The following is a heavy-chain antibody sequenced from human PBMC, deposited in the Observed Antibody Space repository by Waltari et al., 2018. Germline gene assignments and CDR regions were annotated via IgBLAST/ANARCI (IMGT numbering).Heavy chain of an antibody. CDR1: GSTFSDYH. CDR2: VNPKNGDT. CDR3: ARDPGPIVGAPDF. Sequence: QVQLVQSGTEVKKPGASVRLSCQASGSTFSDYHLHWVRQTPGQGFEWMGYVNPKNGDTRYAQDVRGRVTMTRDTSIYTAYMDLSGLRSDDAAVFYCARDPGPIVGAPDFWGQGTLVTVSS. J-gene: IGHJ4*02. D-gene: IGHD1-26*01. V-gene: IGHV1-2*02.